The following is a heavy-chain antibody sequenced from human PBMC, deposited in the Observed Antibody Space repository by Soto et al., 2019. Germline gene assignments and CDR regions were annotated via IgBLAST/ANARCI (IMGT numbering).Heavy chain of an antibody. CDR3: AKALTSFGVDTGYYYGMDV. V-gene: IGHV3-23*01. J-gene: IGHJ6*02. D-gene: IGHD3-3*01. CDR2: ISGSGGST. CDR1: GFTFSSYA. Sequence: EVQLLESGGGLVQPGGSLRLSCAASGFTFSSYAMSWVRQAPGKWLEWVSAISGSGGSTYYADSVKGRFTISRDNSKNTLYLQMTSLRAEDTAVYYCAKALTSFGVDTGYYYGMDVWGHGTTVTVSS.